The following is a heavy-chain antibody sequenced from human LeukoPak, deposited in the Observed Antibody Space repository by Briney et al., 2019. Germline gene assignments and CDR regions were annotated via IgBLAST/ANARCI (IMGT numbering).Heavy chain of an antibody. J-gene: IGHJ4*02. CDR3: ARSLGVQLWSSYFDY. V-gene: IGHV4-4*07. CDR1: GGSISSYY. CDR2: IYTSGST. D-gene: IGHD5-18*01. Sequence: SEALSLTCTVSGGSISSYYWSWIRQPAGKGLEWIGRIYTSGSTNYNPSLKSRVTMSVDTSKNQFSLKLSSVTAADTAVYYCARSLGVQLWSSYFDYWGQGTQVTVSS.